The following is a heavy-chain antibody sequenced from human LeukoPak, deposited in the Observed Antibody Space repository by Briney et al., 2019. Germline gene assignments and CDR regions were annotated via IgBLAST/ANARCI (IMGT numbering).Heavy chain of an antibody. CDR3: ARHDCDYYRDERLYDP. CDR2: IYSSGRT. D-gene: IGHD2-21*02. V-gene: IGHV4-39*01. CDR1: GGSFTSSSYY. J-gene: IGHJ5*02. Sequence: SETLSLTCTVSGGSFTSSSYYWGWIGQRQGKGLEWIGSIYSSGRTYYNPSLNSLATPSVDTSKNHFSLKLGLVTAATPAVYYCARHDCDYYRDERLYDPCGEGTPVTVSS.